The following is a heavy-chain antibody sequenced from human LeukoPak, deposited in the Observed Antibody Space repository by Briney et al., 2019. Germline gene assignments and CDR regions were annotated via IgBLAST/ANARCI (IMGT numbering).Heavy chain of an antibody. CDR1: GFTFSNYW. CDR3: ANWDPPLYYYYGMDV. J-gene: IGHJ6*02. D-gene: IGHD7-27*01. V-gene: IGHV3-7*03. CDR2: IKQDGGEK. Sequence: GGSLRLSCVASGFTFSNYWMQWVRQAPGKGLEWVANIKQDGGEKYYVDSVKGRFTISRDNAKDSLYLQMNSLRAEDTAVYYCANWDPPLYYYYGMDVWGQGTTVTVSS.